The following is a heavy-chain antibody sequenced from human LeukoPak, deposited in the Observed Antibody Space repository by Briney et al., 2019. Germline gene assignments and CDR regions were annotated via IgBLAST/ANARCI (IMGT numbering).Heavy chain of an antibody. CDR1: GDSISSSY. CDR2: IYYSGST. Sequence: PSETLSLSCTVSGDSISSSYWSWTRQPPGKGLEWIAYIYYSGSTNYNPSLKSRVTISVDTSKNQFSLKLSSVTAADTAVYYRARLDYYDSSGYFYGVFDIWGQGTMVTVSS. V-gene: IGHV4-59*01. CDR3: ARLDYYDSSGYFYGVFDI. D-gene: IGHD3-22*01. J-gene: IGHJ3*02.